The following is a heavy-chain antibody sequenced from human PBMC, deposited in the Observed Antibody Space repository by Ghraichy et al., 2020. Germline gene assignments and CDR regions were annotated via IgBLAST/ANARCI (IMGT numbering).Heavy chain of an antibody. Sequence: GGSLRLSCAASGFTFSSYAMSWVRQAPGKGLEWVSAISGSGGSTYYADSVKGRFTISRDNSKNTLYLQMNSLRAEDTAVYYCANNPCYSSSCTYFQHWGQGTLVTVSS. D-gene: IGHD6-13*01. J-gene: IGHJ1*01. V-gene: IGHV3-23*01. CDR2: ISGSGGST. CDR3: ANNPCYSSSCTYFQH. CDR1: GFTFSSYA.